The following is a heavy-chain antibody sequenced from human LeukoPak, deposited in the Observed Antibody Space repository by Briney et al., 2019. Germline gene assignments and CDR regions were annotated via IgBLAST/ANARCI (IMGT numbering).Heavy chain of an antibody. CDR2: ILGSGDST. Sequence: PGGSLRLSCVASGFTFSNYAMSWVRQAPGKGLEWVSAILGSGDSTYYADSVKGRFTISRDNSKNTVYLQMSSLRVEDTAVYYFAHPGVLIPLWGQGTLVTVSS. J-gene: IGHJ4*02. V-gene: IGHV3-23*01. CDR1: GFTFSNYA. CDR3: AHPGVLIPL. D-gene: IGHD7-27*01.